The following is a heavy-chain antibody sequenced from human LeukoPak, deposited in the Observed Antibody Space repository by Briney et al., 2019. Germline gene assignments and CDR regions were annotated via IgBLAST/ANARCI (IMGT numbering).Heavy chain of an antibody. V-gene: IGHV1-8*01. CDR2: MNPNSGNT. CDR3: ARALLSLSLYDFWSGYYTGDYYYYGMDV. Sequence: GASVKVSCKASGYTFTSYDINWVRQATGQGLEWMGWMNPNSGNTGYAQKFQGRVTMTRNTSISTAYMELSSLRSEDTAVYYCARALLSLSLYDFWSGYYTGDYYYYGMDVWGQGTTVTVSS. J-gene: IGHJ6*02. D-gene: IGHD3-3*01. CDR1: GYTFTSYD.